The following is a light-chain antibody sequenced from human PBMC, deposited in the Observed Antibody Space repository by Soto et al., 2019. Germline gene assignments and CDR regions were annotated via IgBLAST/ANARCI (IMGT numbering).Light chain of an antibody. J-gene: IGLJ2*01. V-gene: IGLV1-44*01. CDR1: TSKFGSNT. Sequence: QSVLTQPPSASGTPGQRVTTFCSGSTSKFGSNTVNWYKQLPGTAPKLLIYSNNQRPSGVPDRFSGSKSGTSASLAISGLQSEDEADYYCAAWDDSLNGPNVVFGGGTKLTVL. CDR2: SNN. CDR3: AAWDDSLNGPNVV.